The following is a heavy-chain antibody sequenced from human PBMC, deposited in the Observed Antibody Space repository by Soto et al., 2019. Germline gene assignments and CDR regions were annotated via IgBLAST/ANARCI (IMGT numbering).Heavy chain of an antibody. Sequence: GASVKVSCKASGYTFTGYFMHWVRQAPGQGLEWMGWINPNSGDTNYAQKFQGRVTMTRDTSINTASMDLSRLSSDDTAVYFCAIVSIYYDSTGALDYWGQGTLVTVSS. V-gene: IGHV1-2*02. CDR2: INPNSGDT. CDR3: AIVSIYYDSTGALDY. J-gene: IGHJ4*02. CDR1: GYTFTGYF. D-gene: IGHD3-22*01.